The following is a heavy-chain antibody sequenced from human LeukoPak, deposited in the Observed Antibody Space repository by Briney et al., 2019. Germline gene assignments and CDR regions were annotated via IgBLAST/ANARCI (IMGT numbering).Heavy chain of an antibody. V-gene: IGHV4-39*01. CDR1: GGSISSSSYY. J-gene: IGHJ6*03. CDR2: IYYSGST. D-gene: IGHD1/OR15-1a*01. Sequence: SETLSPTCTVSGGSISSSSYYWGWIRQPPGKGLEWIGSIYYSGSTYYNPSLKSRVTISVDTSKNQFSLKLSSVTAADTAVYYCARSVTNYYYYYMDVWGKGTTVTISS. CDR3: ARSVTNYYYYYMDV.